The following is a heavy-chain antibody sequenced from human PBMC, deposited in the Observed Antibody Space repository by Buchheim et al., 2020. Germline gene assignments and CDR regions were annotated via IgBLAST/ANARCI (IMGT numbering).Heavy chain of an antibody. D-gene: IGHD2-8*01. V-gene: IGHV3-7*01. CDR3: ARGCNRCDR. CDR1: GFSFGTYW. CDR2: IKEDGTET. Sequence: EVYLAESGGGLVQPGGSLRLSCVASGFSFGTYWMSWVRQVPGKGLEWLAHIKEDGTETDYVDSVKGRFTISRDNAKTSLFLEMVSLRAEDTAMYYCARGCNRCDRWGQGTL. J-gene: IGHJ5*02.